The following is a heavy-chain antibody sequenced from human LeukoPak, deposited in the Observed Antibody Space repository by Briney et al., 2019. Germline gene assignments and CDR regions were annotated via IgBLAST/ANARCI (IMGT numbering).Heavy chain of an antibody. CDR3: APLSFLEWLDA. Sequence: GGSLRLSCAASGFTFSRYAMSWVRQAPGKGLEWVSSISDSGSGTYYADSVMGRFTISRDNSKNTLYLQMNSLRAEDTAVYYCAPLSFLEWLDAWGQGTLVTVSS. J-gene: IGHJ4*02. V-gene: IGHV3-23*01. CDR1: GFTFSRYA. CDR2: ISDSGSGT. D-gene: IGHD3-3*01.